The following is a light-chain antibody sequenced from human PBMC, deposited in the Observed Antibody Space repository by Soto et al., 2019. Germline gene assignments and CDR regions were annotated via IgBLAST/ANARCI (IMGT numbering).Light chain of an antibody. V-gene: IGLV2-14*01. CDR3: SSHTLSAYYA. J-gene: IGLJ1*01. CDR2: EVS. CDR1: SSDADAYYS. Sequence: QSALTQPASVSGSPGQSITISCTGTSSDADAYYSVSWYQQYPGKAPKLMIFEVSNRPSGVSNRFSGSKSGNTASLTISGLQAEDEADYYCSSHTLSAYYAFGSGTKVTVL.